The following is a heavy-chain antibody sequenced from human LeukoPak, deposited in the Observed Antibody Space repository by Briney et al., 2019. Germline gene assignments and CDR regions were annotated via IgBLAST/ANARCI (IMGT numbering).Heavy chain of an antibody. V-gene: IGHV3-23*01. Sequence: GGSLILSCAASGFTFSSYAMSWVRQAPGKGLEWVSAISGSGGSTYYADSVKGRFTISRDNSKNTLYLQMNSLRAEDTAVYYCAKDLIVVVVAATGGFDYWGQGTLVTVSS. CDR2: ISGSGGST. D-gene: IGHD2-15*01. J-gene: IGHJ4*02. CDR3: AKDLIVVVVAATGGFDY. CDR1: GFTFSSYA.